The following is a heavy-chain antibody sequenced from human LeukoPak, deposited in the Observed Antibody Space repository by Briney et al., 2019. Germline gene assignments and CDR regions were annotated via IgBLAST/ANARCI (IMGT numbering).Heavy chain of an antibody. Sequence: GGSLRLSCAASGFTFSSYSMSWVRQAPGKGLEWVSVISKNGGTTYYADSVKGRFTISRDNSKNTLYLQMNSLTVEDTAVYYCARSQSSSLIDYWGQGTLVTVSS. J-gene: IGHJ4*02. V-gene: IGHV3-23*01. CDR1: GFTFSSYS. CDR3: ARSQSSSLIDY. CDR2: ISKNGGTT. D-gene: IGHD6-13*01.